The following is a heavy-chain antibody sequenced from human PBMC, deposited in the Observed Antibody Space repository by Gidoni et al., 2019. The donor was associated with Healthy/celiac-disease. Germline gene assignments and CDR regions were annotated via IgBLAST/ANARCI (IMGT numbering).Heavy chain of an antibody. CDR1: GFTFSNAW. Sequence: EVQLVESGGGLVKPGGSLRLSCAAAGFTFSNAWMSWVRKSPGQGLEWVGRIKSRTDGGTTDYAAPVKGRFTISRDDSKNTLYLQMNSLKTEDTAVYYCTTDPPGYYDSSGYYYEGYFDYWGQGTLVTVSS. J-gene: IGHJ4*02. D-gene: IGHD3-22*01. CDR3: TTDPPGYYDSSGYYYEGYFDY. CDR2: IKSRTDGGTT. V-gene: IGHV3-15*01.